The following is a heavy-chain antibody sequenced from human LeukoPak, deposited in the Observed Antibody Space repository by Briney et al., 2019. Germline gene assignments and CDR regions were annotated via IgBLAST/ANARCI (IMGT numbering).Heavy chain of an antibody. J-gene: IGHJ4*02. Sequence: GGSLRLSCAASGFTFSRNAMNWVRQAPGKGLEWVASISGNGLGTYYADSVKGRFNISRDNSRNTLYLQMNSLKIEDTAFYYCAKDANYLRSSGYLIPIDYWGQGTLVTVSS. V-gene: IGHV3-23*01. D-gene: IGHD3-22*01. CDR2: ISGNGLGT. CDR3: AKDANYLRSSGYLIPIDY. CDR1: GFTFSRNA.